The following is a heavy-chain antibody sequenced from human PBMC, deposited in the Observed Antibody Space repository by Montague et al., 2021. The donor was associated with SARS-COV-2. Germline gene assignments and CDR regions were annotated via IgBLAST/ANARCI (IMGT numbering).Heavy chain of an antibody. CDR2: IDWDDDK. Sequence: PALVKPKQTLTLTCTFSGFSLSTSGMCVSWIRQPPGKALEWLARIDWDDDKYYSTSLKTRLTISKDTSKNQVVLTMTNMDPVDTATYYCARILVAAAGSPFDPWGQGTLVTVSS. V-gene: IGHV2-70*11. CDR3: ARILVAAAGSPFDP. J-gene: IGHJ5*02. D-gene: IGHD6-13*01. CDR1: GFSLSTSGMC.